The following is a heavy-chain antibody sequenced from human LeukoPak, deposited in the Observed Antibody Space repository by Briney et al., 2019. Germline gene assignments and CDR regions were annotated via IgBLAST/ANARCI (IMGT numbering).Heavy chain of an antibody. CDR2: IKQDGSEK. CDR3: ARLTGGGQQWLAYYYYYYGMDV. V-gene: IGHV3-7*03. J-gene: IGHJ6*02. Sequence: GGSLRLSCAASGFTFSSYWMSWVRQAPGKGLEWVANIKQDGSEKYYVDSVKGRFTISRDNAKNSLYLQMNSLRAEDTAVYYCARLTGGGQQWLAYYYYYYGMDVWGQGTTVTVSS. D-gene: IGHD6-19*01. CDR1: GFTFSSYW.